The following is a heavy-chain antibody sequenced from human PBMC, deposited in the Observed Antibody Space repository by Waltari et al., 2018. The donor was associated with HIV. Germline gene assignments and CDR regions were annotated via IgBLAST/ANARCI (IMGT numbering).Heavy chain of an antibody. Sequence: QVHLQQWGAGLLKPSETLSLTCAVYGGSFSASYWSWIRQPPGKGLEWIGESSHSGSANYNPSLKSRVTISVDTSKNQFSLNLNSVTAADTAVYYCARVQISSGYYYVRPQPFYYYGMDVWGQGTSVTVSS. V-gene: IGHV4-34*01. J-gene: IGHJ6*02. D-gene: IGHD3-22*01. CDR1: GGSFSASY. CDR3: ARVQISSGYYYVRPQPFYYYGMDV. CDR2: SSHSGSA.